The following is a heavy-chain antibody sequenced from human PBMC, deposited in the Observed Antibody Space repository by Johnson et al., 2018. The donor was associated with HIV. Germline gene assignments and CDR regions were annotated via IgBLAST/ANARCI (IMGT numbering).Heavy chain of an antibody. D-gene: IGHD3-22*01. Sequence: VQLVESGGGLIQPGGSLRLSCAASGFSVGTNYMGWIRQAPGKGLEWVSVIYSGGSTYYADSVKGRFTISRDNSKNPLYLQMNSLRAEEAAVDYCARGDYYDSSGPWVDAFDVWGQGTMVTVSS. CDR1: GFSVGTNY. CDR3: ARGDYYDSSGPWVDAFDV. V-gene: IGHV3-53*01. CDR2: IYSGGST. J-gene: IGHJ3*01.